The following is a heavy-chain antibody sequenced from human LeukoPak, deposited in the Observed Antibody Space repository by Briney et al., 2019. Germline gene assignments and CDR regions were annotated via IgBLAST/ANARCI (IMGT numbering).Heavy chain of an antibody. Sequence: SETLSLTCTVSGGSISSYYWSWIRQPPGKELEWIGYIYYSGSTNYNPSLKSRVTISVDTSKNQFSLKLSSVTAADTAVYYCARDGNPFDYWGQGTLVTVSS. J-gene: IGHJ4*02. CDR1: GGSISSYY. CDR3: ARDGNPFDY. D-gene: IGHD1-14*01. CDR2: IYYSGST. V-gene: IGHV4-59*01.